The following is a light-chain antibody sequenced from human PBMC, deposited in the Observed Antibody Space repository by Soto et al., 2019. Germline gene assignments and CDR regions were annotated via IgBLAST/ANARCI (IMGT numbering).Light chain of an antibody. CDR2: AAS. CDR1: QSISDY. Sequence: DIQMTQSPSSLSASVGDRVTITCRASQSISDYFTWYQQKPGKAPKLLIYAASSLQSGVPSRFSGSGSGTDFTLTISSLQPEDFATYYCQQSYTTPWTFGQGTKVEIK. V-gene: IGKV1-39*01. CDR3: QQSYTTPWT. J-gene: IGKJ1*01.